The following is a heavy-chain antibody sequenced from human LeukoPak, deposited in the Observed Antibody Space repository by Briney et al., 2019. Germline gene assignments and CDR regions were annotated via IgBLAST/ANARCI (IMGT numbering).Heavy chain of an antibody. CDR3: ARRGYSGYDSYDY. CDR2: INHSGST. CDR1: GGSFSGYY. J-gene: IGHJ4*02. D-gene: IGHD5-12*01. V-gene: IGHV4-34*01. Sequence: TSETLSLTCAVYGGSFSGYYWSWIRQPPGKGLEWIGEINHSGSTNYNPSLKSRVTISVDTSKNQFSLKLSSVTAADTAVYYCARRGYSGYDSYDYWGQGTLVTVSS.